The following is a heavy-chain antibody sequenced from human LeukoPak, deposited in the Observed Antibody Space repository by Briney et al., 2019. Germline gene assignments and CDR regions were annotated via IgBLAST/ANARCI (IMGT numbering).Heavy chain of an antibody. CDR1: GFTFGDYA. CDR3: TRDKYDILGY. J-gene: IGHJ4*02. Sequence: GGSLRLSCTASGFTFGDYAMSWVRQAPGKGLEWVGFIRSKAYGGTTEYAASVKGRFTISRDDSESIAYLQMNSLKTEDTAVYYCTRDKYDILGYWGQGTLVTVSS. CDR2: IRSKAYGGTT. V-gene: IGHV3-49*04. D-gene: IGHD3-9*01.